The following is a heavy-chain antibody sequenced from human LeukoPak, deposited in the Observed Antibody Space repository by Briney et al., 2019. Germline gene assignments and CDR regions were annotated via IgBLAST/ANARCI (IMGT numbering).Heavy chain of an antibody. J-gene: IGHJ4*02. CDR1: GGSFSTSNYF. CDR2: IYYSGSN. D-gene: IGHD2-2*01. V-gene: IGHV4-39*02. CDR3: ATEDVVIPTAAQRPLDY. Sequence: PSETLSLTCTVSGGSFSTSNYFWGWARQPPGKGLEWIGSIYYSGSNNYNPSLKSRVTISIDTSKNHFSLKLSSVTAADTAFYYCATEDVVIPTAAQRPLDYWGQGTLVTVSS.